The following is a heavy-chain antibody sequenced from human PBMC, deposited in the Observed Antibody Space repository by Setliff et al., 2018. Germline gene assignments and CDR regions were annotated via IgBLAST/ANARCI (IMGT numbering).Heavy chain of an antibody. CDR2: IHTSGST. V-gene: IGHV4-61*09. D-gene: IGHD3-16*01. Sequence: SETLSLTCTVSGGSVSSGSYYWSWIRQPAGKGLEWIGQIHTSGSTNYSPSLKSRVTISIDTSKNQFSLKLNSVTATDTALYYCARRTFGSGRFDPWGQGTLVTV. CDR3: ARRTFGSGRFDP. J-gene: IGHJ5*02. CDR1: GGSVSSGSYY.